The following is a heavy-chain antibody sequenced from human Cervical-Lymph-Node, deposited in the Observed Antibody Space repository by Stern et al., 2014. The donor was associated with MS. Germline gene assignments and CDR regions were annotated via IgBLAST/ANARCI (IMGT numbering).Heavy chain of an antibody. D-gene: IGHD6-13*01. Sequence: QVQLVQSGAEVTKPGSSVKVSCKASGGTFSKPPSSWVRQAPGKGLAWMGGIFPVFGTPTYAQEFRGRVTITADVSTSTVYMELSSLRSDDTAVYYCARSSETSDRWYSLGYDHWGQGTLVTVSS. CDR1: GGTFSKPP. CDR3: ARSSETSDRWYSLGYDH. V-gene: IGHV1-69*01. J-gene: IGHJ5*02. CDR2: IFPVFGTP.